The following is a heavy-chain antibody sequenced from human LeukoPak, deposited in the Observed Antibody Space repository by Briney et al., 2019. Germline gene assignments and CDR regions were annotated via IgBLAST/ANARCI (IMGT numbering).Heavy chain of an antibody. CDR2: ISDSGGAT. V-gene: IGHV3-23*01. D-gene: IGHD3-10*01. CDR3: AKRGVVIRVILVGFHKQAYYFDS. CDR1: GITLSNYG. J-gene: IGHJ4*02. Sequence: AGGSLRLSCAVSGITLSNYGMSWARQAPGKGLEWVAGISDSGGATNYADSVKGRFTISRDNPKNTLYLQMNSLRAEDTAVYFCAKRGVVIRVILVGFHKQAYYFDSWGQGALVTVSS.